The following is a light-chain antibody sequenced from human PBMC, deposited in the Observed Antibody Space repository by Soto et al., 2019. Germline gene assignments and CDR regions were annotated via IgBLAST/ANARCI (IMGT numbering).Light chain of an antibody. CDR3: QQSYSTPLYT. CDR1: QSISSC. V-gene: IGKV1-39*01. Sequence: DIPMTQSPSSLSASVGDRGTITCRASQSISSCLKWYKQKPGKAPKLRIYAASSLQSGVPSRFSGSGSGTDFTLTISSLQPEDFATYYCQQSYSTPLYTFGQGTKLEIK. CDR2: AAS. J-gene: IGKJ2*01.